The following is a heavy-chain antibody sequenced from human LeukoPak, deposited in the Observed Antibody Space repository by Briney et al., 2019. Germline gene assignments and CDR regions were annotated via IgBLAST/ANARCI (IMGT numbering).Heavy chain of an antibody. J-gene: IGHJ4*02. Sequence: APVKVSRKASGGTFSSYAISWVRQAPGQGLEWMGRIIPIFGTANYAQKFQGRVTITTDESTSTAYMELSSLRSEDTAVYYCARGTWGTGDPYWGQGTLVTVSS. CDR3: ARGTWGTGDPY. V-gene: IGHV1-69*05. CDR1: GGTFSSYA. CDR2: IIPIFGTA. D-gene: IGHD4-17*01.